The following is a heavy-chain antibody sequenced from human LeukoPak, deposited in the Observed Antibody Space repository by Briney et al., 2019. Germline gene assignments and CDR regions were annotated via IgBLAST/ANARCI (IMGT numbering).Heavy chain of an antibody. V-gene: IGHV5-51*01. CDR3: ARHGPYSSSFGVFDY. CDR1: GYSFTSYW. D-gene: IGHD6-6*01. Sequence: HGESLKISCKGSGYSFTSYWIGWVRQMPGKGLEWMGIIYPGDSDTRYSPSFQGQVTISADKSISTAYLQWSSLKAPDTAMYYCARHGPYSSSFGVFDYWGQGTLVTVSS. CDR2: IYPGDSDT. J-gene: IGHJ4*02.